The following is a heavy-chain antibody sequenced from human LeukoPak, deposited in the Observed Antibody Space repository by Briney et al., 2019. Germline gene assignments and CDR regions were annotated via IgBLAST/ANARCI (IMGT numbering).Heavy chain of an antibody. V-gene: IGHV3-23*01. D-gene: IGHD6-19*01. Sequence: GGSLRLSCAASGFTFSSYAMSWVRQAPGKGLEWDSAISGSGGSTYYADSVKGRFTISRDNSKNTLYLQMNSLRAEDTAVYYCAKETEYSSGWYGYFDYWGQGTLVTVSS. CDR3: AKETEYSSGWYGYFDY. CDR1: GFTFSSYA. J-gene: IGHJ4*02. CDR2: ISGSGGST.